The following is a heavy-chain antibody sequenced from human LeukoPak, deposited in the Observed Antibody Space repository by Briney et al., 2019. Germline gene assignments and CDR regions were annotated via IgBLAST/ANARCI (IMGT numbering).Heavy chain of an antibody. CDR3: SRGSDTYKSGFD. V-gene: IGHV4-34*01. J-gene: IGHJ4*02. Sequence: SETLSLTCAVYGGSLSAYYWSWIRQPPGKGLEWIAEIHPNGNINYNPSLMSRVTISVDRSKNQFSLKLSSVTAADTAVYYCSRGSDTYKSGFDWGQGTLVTVSS. D-gene: IGHD1-26*01. CDR2: IHPNGNI. CDR1: GGSLSAYY.